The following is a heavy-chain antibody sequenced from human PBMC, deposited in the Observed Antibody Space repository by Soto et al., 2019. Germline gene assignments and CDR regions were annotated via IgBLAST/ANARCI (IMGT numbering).Heavy chain of an antibody. D-gene: IGHD2-21*01. CDR2: ISDDATVT. V-gene: IGHV3-23*01. Sequence: EVQLLESGGGLIQPGGSLRLSCEASGLRFSNYGMSWVRLAPGKGLEWVSGISDDATVTDYIDSVRGRFTISRDNTKSMLFLQLVSLLTEDTAVYFCSKSVVDPRGVVRLSYFDYWGQGIKVTVSS. CDR3: SKSVVDPRGVVRLSYFDY. J-gene: IGHJ4*02. CDR1: GLRFSNYG.